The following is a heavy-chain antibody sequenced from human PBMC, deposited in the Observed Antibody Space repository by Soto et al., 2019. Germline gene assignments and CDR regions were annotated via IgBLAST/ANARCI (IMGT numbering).Heavy chain of an antibody. D-gene: IGHD6-6*01. J-gene: IGHJ5*02. CDR1: GGSISSGGYY. CDR3: ARGAFYSSSSWFDP. V-gene: IGHV4-31*03. CDR2: IYYSGRT. Sequence: SETLSLTCTVSGGSISSGGYYWSWIRQHPGKGLEWIGYIYYSGRTYYNPSLHSRVSIAVDTTENQFSLKLTSVTAADTSVYYCARGAFYSSSSWFDPWGRGTLVTVSS.